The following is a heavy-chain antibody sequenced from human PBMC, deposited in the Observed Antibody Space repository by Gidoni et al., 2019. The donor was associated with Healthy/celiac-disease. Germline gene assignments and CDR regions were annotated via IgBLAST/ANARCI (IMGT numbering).Heavy chain of an antibody. J-gene: IGHJ6*02. D-gene: IGHD2-15*01. CDR1: EGPFSSYP. CDR2: IIPILGIA. CDR3: ARENVVVVAATHYYYYYGMDV. Sequence: QLQLVQSGAEVTTPGSSVMVSCRSPEGPFSSYPLSWLRQAPGQGIELMGRIIPILGIANDAQKFQGRVTITADKSTSTAYMELSSLRSEDTAVYYCARENVVVVAATHYYYYYGMDVWGQGTTVTVSS. V-gene: IGHV1-69*09.